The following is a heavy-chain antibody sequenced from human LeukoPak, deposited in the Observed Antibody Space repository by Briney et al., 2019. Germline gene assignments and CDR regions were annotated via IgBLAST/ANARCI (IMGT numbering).Heavy chain of an antibody. J-gene: IGHJ4*02. V-gene: IGHV3-30*18. CDR3: AKDLNWNYGLFDY. CDR1: GFTFSSYG. Sequence: PGGSLRLSCAASGFTFSSYGMHWVRQAPGKGLEWVAVISYDGSNKYYADSVKGRFTISRDNSKNTLYLQMNSLRAEDTAVYYCAKDLNWNYGLFDYWGQGTLVTVSS. CDR2: ISYDGSNK. D-gene: IGHD1-7*01.